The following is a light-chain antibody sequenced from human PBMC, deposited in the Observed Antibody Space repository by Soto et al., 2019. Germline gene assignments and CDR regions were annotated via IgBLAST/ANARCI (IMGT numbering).Light chain of an antibody. CDR2: DAS. J-gene: IGKJ4*01. CDR1: QSVSSS. Sequence: ESVLTQSPATLSLSPGERATLSCRASQSVSSSLAWYQQKPGQAPRLLIYDASNRATGIPARFSGSGSGTDFTLTISSLEPEDFAIYYCQQRSNWRLTFGGGTKVEIK. CDR3: QQRSNWRLT. V-gene: IGKV3-11*01.